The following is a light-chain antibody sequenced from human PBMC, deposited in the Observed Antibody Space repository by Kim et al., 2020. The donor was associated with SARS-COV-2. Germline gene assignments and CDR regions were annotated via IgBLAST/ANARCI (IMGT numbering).Light chain of an antibody. CDR1: QSSDIW. CDR2: KAS. V-gene: IGKV1-5*03. CDR3: QQSYNTPV. Sequence: SACVGGRVTITCRDSQSSDIWLAWYKQVTGKAPKLLIYKASSLESDVPSRFSGSGSGTEFTLTISPLQPEDFATYYCQQSYNTPVFGPGTKVDIK. J-gene: IGKJ3*01.